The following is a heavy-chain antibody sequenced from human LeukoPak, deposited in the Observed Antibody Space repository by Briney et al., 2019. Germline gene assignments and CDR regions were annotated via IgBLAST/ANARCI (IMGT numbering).Heavy chain of an antibody. D-gene: IGHD3-22*01. CDR3: ARANLYYYDSSGHYGGDFDY. V-gene: IGHV1-69*02. CDR2: ITPILGIA. CDR1: GGTFSSYT. J-gene: IGHJ4*02. Sequence: GSSVKVSCKASGGTFSSYTISWVRQAPGQGLEWMGRITPILGIANYAQKFQGRVTITADKSTSTAYMELSSLRSEDTAVYYCARANLYYYDSSGHYGGDFDYWGQGTLVTVSS.